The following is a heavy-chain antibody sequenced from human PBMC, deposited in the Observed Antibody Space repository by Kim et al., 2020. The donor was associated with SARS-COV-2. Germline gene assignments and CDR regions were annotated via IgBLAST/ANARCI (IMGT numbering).Heavy chain of an antibody. CDR2: ISGSGGST. Sequence: GGSLRLSCAASGFTFSSYAMSWVRQAPGKGLEWVSAISGSGGSTYYADSVKGRFTISRDNSKNTLYLQMNSLRAEDTAVYYCAKDLWLRQQLAVWDYWGQGTLVTVSS. CDR1: GFTFSSYA. CDR3: AKDLWLRQQLAVWDY. D-gene: IGHD6-13*01. J-gene: IGHJ4*02. V-gene: IGHV3-23*01.